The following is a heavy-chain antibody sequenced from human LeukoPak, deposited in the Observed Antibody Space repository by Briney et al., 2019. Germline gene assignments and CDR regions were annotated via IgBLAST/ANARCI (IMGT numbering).Heavy chain of an antibody. CDR2: ISYDVSNK. J-gene: IGHJ6*03. V-gene: IGHV3-30*04. D-gene: IGHD3-10*01. CDR1: GFTFSIYA. CDR3: AGRQAGLRFGEFRPFYYYMDG. Sequence: GGSLRLSCAASGFTFSIYAMSWVRQAPGQGLEWVAVISYDVSNKYYAESVKGGFTISGENATNSLYLQMSSLRAEDTAVYYCAGRQAGLRFGEFRPFYYYMDGWGKGTTVTVSS.